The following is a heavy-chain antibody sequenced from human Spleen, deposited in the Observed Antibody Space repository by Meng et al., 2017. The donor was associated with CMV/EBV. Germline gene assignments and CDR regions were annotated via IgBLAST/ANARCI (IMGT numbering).Heavy chain of an antibody. V-gene: IGHV1-18*01. CDR2: ISAYNGNT. CDR3: AREGPYSSSSSFDY. CDR1: GYTFTSYG. D-gene: IGHD6-6*01. J-gene: IGHJ4*02. Sequence: SGYTFTSYGISWVRQAPGQGLEWMGWISAYNGNTNYAQKFQGRVTMTTDTSTSTAYMELRSLRSDDTAVYYCAREGPYSSSSSFDYWGQGTLVTVSS.